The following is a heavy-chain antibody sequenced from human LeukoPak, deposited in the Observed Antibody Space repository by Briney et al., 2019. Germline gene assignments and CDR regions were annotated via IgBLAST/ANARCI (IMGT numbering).Heavy chain of an antibody. CDR2: IIPIFGTA. J-gene: IGHJ5*02. Sequence: GASVKVSCKASGGTFSSYAISWVRQAPGQGLEWMGGIIPIFGTANYAQKFQGRVTITADESTSTAYMELSSLRSEDTAVYYCALLGVAPQNNWFDPWGQGTLVTVSS. CDR3: ALLGVAPQNNWFDP. V-gene: IGHV1-69*13. CDR1: GGTFSSYA. D-gene: IGHD2-15*01.